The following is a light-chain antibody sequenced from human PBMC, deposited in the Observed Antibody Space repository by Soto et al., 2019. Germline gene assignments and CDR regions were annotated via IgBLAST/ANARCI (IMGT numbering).Light chain of an antibody. Sequence: QAVVTQEPSLTVSPGGTVTLTCASSTGAVTSGYYPNWFQQKPGQAPRALIYSTSDKQSWTPARFSGSLLGGKAALTVSGVQPEDEAEYSCLLFYGSVWVFGGGTKLTVL. CDR2: STS. CDR3: LLFYGSVWV. V-gene: IGLV7-43*01. CDR1: TGAVTSGYY. J-gene: IGLJ3*02.